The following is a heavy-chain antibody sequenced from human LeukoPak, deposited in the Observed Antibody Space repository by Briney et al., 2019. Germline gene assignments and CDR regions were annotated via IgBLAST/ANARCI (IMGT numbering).Heavy chain of an antibody. V-gene: IGHV4-59*01. CDR1: GESFSGYY. CDR2: IYYSGST. J-gene: IGHJ4*02. CDR3: ARGRAWYMDY. Sequence: SETLSLTCAVYGESFSGYYWSWIRQPPGKGLEWIGYIYYSGSTNYNPSLKSRVTISVDTSKNQFSLKLSSVTAADTAVYYCARGRAWYMDYWGQGTLVTVSS. D-gene: IGHD6-19*01.